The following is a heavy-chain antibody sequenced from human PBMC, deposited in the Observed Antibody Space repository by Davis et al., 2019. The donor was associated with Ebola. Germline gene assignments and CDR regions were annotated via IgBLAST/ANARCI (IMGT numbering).Heavy chain of an antibody. CDR2: IQYDGNNK. J-gene: IGHJ3*02. CDR3: ARDRKGGGRPPWAFHI. D-gene: IGHD1-26*01. V-gene: IGHV3-30*02. CDR1: GFTFSSYS. Sequence: PGGSLRLSCATSGFTFSSYSMHWVRQAAGKGLEWVAFIQYDGNNKYHADSVKGRFTISRDNSKNTLYLQMNSLRAEDTALHYCARDRKGGGRPPWAFHIWGQGTMVTVSS.